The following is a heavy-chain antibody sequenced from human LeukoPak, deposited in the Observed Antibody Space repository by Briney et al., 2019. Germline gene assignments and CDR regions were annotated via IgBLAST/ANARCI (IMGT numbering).Heavy chain of an antibody. Sequence: PSETLSFTCTVSGGSISSSSYYRGWIRQPPGKGLEWIGSIYYSGSTYYNPSLKSRVTISVDTSKNQFSLKLSSVTAADTAVYYCARHYYYDRDGYYLGAFDIRGQGKMVTVSS. CDR2: IYYSGST. V-gene: IGHV4-39*01. D-gene: IGHD3-22*01. J-gene: IGHJ3*02. CDR1: GGSISSSSYY. CDR3: ARHYYYDRDGYYLGAFDI.